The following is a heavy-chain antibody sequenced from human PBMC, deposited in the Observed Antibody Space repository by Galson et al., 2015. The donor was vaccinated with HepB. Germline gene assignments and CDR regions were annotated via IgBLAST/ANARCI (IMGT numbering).Heavy chain of an antibody. D-gene: IGHD1-26*01. Sequence: SLRHSCAASGFNVSGYRRRWVRQAPGKGLEWVATMNQDGSQIYYVDAVKGRFTISRDNAKSSLNLQMNSLRAEDTAVYHCARDHVGAGLYFDHWGQGTLVTVSS. J-gene: IGHJ4*02. CDR2: MNQDGSQI. CDR1: GFNVSGYR. CDR3: ARDHVGAGLYFDH. V-gene: IGHV3-7*03.